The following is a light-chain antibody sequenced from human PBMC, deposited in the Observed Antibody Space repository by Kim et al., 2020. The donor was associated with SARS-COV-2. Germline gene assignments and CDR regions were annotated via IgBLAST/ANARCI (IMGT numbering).Light chain of an antibody. CDR1: SGHSRYA. CDR2: VNSDGSH. J-gene: IGLJ3*02. Sequence: ASVQLTCTLGSGHSRYAIAWHQQQPEQGQRYLMKVNSDGSHSKGDGIPDRFSGSSSGAERYLTISSLQSEDEADYYCQTWGSGIRVFGGGTKVTVL. CDR3: QTWGSGIRV. V-gene: IGLV4-69*01.